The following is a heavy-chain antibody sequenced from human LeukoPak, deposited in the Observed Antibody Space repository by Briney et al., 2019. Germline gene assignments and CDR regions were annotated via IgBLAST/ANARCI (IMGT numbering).Heavy chain of an antibody. CDR1: GFPFSSYA. Sequence: GGSLRLSCSASGFPFSSYAMHWVRQAPGKGLEYVSAISDSGGSTYYADSVTGRFTISRNNAKKSLHLQMNSLRAEDTAVYYCARHPDGSLSLDYWGQGTLVTVSS. CDR2: ISDSGGST. CDR3: ARHPDGSLSLDY. D-gene: IGHD1-26*01. J-gene: IGHJ4*02. V-gene: IGHV3-64*04.